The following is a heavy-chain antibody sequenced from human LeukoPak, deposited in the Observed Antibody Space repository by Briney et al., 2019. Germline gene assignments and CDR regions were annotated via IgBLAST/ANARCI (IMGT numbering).Heavy chain of an antibody. D-gene: IGHD4-17*01. J-gene: IGHJ4*02. Sequence: PWGSLRLSCTASGFRFSNYGMHWVRQAPGKGLEWVSVIWFDGNNIDYADSVKGRFTISRDNSKNTLYLQMNRLRVEDTAVYYCAREGEDYGDYPEYWGQGTLVTVSS. CDR1: GFRFSNYG. CDR3: AREGEDYGDYPEY. CDR2: IWFDGNNI. V-gene: IGHV3-33*01.